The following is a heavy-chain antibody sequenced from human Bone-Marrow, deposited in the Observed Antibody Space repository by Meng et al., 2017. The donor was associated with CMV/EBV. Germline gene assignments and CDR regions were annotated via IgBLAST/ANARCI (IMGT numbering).Heavy chain of an antibody. J-gene: IGHJ4*02. V-gene: IGHV3-21*04. CDR1: GFTFSPTG. CDR2: ISSTYELK. CDR3: AKGVYSNYDAPFDY. Sequence: GESLKISCTASGFTFSPTGMTWVRQAPGKGLEWVSTISSTYELKYSDSVRGRFTISRDNAKNSLYLQMNSLRAEDMALYYCAKGVYSNYDAPFDYWGQGTLVTVSS. D-gene: IGHD4-11*01.